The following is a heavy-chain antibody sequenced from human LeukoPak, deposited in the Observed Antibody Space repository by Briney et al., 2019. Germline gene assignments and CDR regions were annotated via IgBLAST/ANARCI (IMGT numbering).Heavy chain of an antibody. CDR1: GGSISSYY. CDR3: ARTGGYSYGTSFDY. Sequence: SETLSLTCTVSGGSISSYYWSWIRQPPGKGLEWIGYIYYSGSTNYNPSLKSRVTISVDTSKNQFSLKLSSVTAADTAVYYCARTGGYSYGTSFDYWGQGTLVTVSS. D-gene: IGHD5-18*01. V-gene: IGHV4-59*01. J-gene: IGHJ4*02. CDR2: IYYSGST.